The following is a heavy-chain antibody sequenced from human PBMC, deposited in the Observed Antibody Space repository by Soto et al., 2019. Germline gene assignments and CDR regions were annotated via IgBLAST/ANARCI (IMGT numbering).Heavy chain of an antibody. CDR3: TSSYSTSSSPDY. CDR2: VYHSGST. D-gene: IGHD6-6*01. V-gene: IGHV4-59*01. J-gene: IGHJ4*02. CDR1: GGSMRNYY. Sequence: SETLSLTCSVSGGSMRNYYWNWIRQPPGRGLEWIGYVYHSGSTNYNPSLKSRVSMSVDVSRNHFSLTLHSVAAADTAVYFCTSSYSTSSSPDYWGQGTLVTVSS.